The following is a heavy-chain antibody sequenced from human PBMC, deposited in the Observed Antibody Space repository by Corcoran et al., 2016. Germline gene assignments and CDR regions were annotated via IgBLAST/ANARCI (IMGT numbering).Heavy chain of an antibody. CDR2: MNPNSGNT. V-gene: IGHV1-8*01. D-gene: IGHD3-10*01. J-gene: IGHJ5*02. CDR1: EYTFTTYD. Sequence: QVQLVQSGAEVKKPGASVKVSCKASEYTFTTYDINWVRQATGQGLEWMGWMNPNSGNTGYAQKFQGRVTMTRNTSISKAYMELNNLRFDDTAVYYCTRGGTGWFDPWGQGALVTVSS. CDR3: TRGGTGWFDP.